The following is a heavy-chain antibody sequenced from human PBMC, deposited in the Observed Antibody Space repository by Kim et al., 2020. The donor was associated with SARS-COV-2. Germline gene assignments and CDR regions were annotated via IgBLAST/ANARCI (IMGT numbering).Heavy chain of an antibody. J-gene: IGHJ4*02. CDR3: AREDDSSGYRQLKSFDY. D-gene: IGHD3-22*01. CDR2: IWYDGSNK. Sequence: GGSLRLSCAASGFTFSSYGMHWVRQAPGKGLEWVAVIWYDGSNKYYADSVKGRFTISRDNSKNTLYLQMNSLRAEDTAVYYCAREDDSSGYRQLKSFDYWGQGTLVTVSS. CDR1: GFTFSSYG. V-gene: IGHV3-33*01.